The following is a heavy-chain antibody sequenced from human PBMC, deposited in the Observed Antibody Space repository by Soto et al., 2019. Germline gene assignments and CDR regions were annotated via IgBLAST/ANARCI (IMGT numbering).Heavy chain of an antibody. J-gene: IGHJ4*02. V-gene: IGHV3-33*01. CDR2: IWYDASKQ. CDR3: AAWAEGATEVH. CDR1: GFSFSVYG. D-gene: IGHD2-15*01. Sequence: GGSLRLSXETSGFSFSVYGMHWVRQAPGKGLEWVAVIWYDASKQFYAASVEGRFTISRDNSKAILYLQMNSLRAEDTAVYYCAAWAEGATEVHWGQGTLVTVSS.